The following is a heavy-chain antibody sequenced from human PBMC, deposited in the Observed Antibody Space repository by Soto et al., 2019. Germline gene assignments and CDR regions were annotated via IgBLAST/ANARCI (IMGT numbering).Heavy chain of an antibody. CDR2: IYPGDSET. J-gene: IGHJ4*02. CDR1: GYGFTSFW. Sequence: RKISCKASGYGFTSFWIAWVRQTPGKGLEWLGSIYPGDSETRYSPSFQGQVTISADKSITTAYLQWSSLKASDTAMYYCAKQHPLDSHGWFNWGQGNLVTVSS. CDR3: AKQHPLDSHGWFN. V-gene: IGHV5-51*01. D-gene: IGHD6-19*01.